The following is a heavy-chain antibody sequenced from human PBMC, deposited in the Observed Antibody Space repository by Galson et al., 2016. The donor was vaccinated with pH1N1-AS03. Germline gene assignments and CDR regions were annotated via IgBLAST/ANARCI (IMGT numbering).Heavy chain of an antibody. D-gene: IGHD3-22*01. CDR1: GYSISSDLY. CDR3: ARGARDSSGYYLRGFHY. CDR2: IHHTGST. J-gene: IGHJ4*02. Sequence: SETLSLTCAVSGYSISSDLYWGWIRQPPGKGLEWIASIHHTGSTYYNPSLKSRVTMSIDTSKNQFSLKLSSVTAADTAMYYCARGARDSSGYYLRGFHYRGQGTLVTVSS. V-gene: IGHV4-38-2*01.